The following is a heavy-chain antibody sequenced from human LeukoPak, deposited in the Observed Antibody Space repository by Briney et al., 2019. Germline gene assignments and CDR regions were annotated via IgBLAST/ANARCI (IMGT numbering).Heavy chain of an antibody. CDR1: GYSFTSYA. CDR2: ISAYNGNT. V-gene: IGHV1-18*01. D-gene: IGHD4-23*01. CDR3: AREVNGGVADY. Sequence: ASMKVSCKASGYSFTSYAINWVRQAPGQGLEWMGWISAYNGNTDYAQKLQGRVTMTRDTSISTAYMELSRLRSDDTAVYYCAREVNGGVADYWGQGTLVTVSS. J-gene: IGHJ4*02.